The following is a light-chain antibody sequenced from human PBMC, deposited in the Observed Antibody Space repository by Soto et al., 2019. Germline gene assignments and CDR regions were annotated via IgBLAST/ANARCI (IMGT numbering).Light chain of an antibody. J-gene: IGKJ4*01. CDR3: QQYGSSVLT. Sequence: EIVLTQSPGTLSLSPGERATLSCRASQSLSGTYLAWYQQKTGQAPRLLIYGASSRATGIPDRFSGSGSGTDFTLTISRLEPEDFAVYYCQQYGSSVLTFGGGTKVEMK. V-gene: IGKV3-20*01. CDR1: QSLSGTY. CDR2: GAS.